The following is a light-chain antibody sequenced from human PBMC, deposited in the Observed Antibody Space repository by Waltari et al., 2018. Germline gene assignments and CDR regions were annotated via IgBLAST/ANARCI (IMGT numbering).Light chain of an antibody. CDR2: DVS. J-gene: IGLJ2*01. Sequence: QSALTQPRSVSGSPGQSVTISCTGTSSDVGGYNYVSWYQQHPGKAPKLMIYDVSKRPSGVPGGLSGSKSGKTASLTISGLQTEDEADYYCCLFAGSHTYVVFGGGTKLTVL. CDR3: CLFAGSHTYVV. V-gene: IGLV2-11*01. CDR1: SSDVGGYNY.